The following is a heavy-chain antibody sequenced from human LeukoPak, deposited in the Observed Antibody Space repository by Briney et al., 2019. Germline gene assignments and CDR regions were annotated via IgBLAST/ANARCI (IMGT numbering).Heavy chain of an antibody. Sequence: QPGGSLRLSCDVSGFTFSMYWMTWVRQAPGKGLEWVSYISASGSNIYYLDAVKGRFTVSRDNAMNSLFLQMDRPRAEDTAIYYCVRVKGTYFDFWGQGTPVTVSS. CDR2: ISASGSNI. V-gene: IGHV3-48*01. CDR1: GFTFSMYW. CDR3: VRVKGTYFDF. D-gene: IGHD1-1*01. J-gene: IGHJ4*02.